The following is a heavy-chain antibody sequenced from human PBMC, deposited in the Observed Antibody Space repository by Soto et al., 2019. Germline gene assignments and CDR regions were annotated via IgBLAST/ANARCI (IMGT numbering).Heavy chain of an antibody. J-gene: IGHJ6*02. CDR3: ARVHLAARPKYYYYYGMDV. D-gene: IGHD6-6*01. CDR1: GGSISSYY. CDR2: IYYSGST. Sequence: SETLSLTCTVSGGSISSYYWSWIRQPLGKGLEWIGYIYYSGSTNYNPSLKSRVTISVDTSKNQFSLKLSSVTAADTAVYYCARVHLAARPKYYYYYGMDVWGQGTTVTVSS. V-gene: IGHV4-59*01.